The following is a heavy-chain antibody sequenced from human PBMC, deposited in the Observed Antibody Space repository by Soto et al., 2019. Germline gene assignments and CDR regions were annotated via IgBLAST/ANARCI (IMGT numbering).Heavy chain of an antibody. Sequence: GGSLRLSCTASGFTFGDYAMSWFRQAPGKGLEWVGFIRSKAYGGTTEYAASVKGRFTISRDDSKSIAYLQMNSLKTEDTAVYYCTRDRLDYYGSGSYYNGRYFDYWGQGTLVTVSS. J-gene: IGHJ4*02. CDR1: GFTFGDYA. V-gene: IGHV3-49*03. D-gene: IGHD3-10*01. CDR3: TRDRLDYYGSGSYYNGRYFDY. CDR2: IRSKAYGGTT.